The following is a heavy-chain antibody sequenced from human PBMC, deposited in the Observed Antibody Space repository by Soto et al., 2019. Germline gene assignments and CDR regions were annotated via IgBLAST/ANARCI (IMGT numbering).Heavy chain of an antibody. CDR1: GFTFSSYW. D-gene: IGHD3-3*01. Sequence: GGSLRLSCAASGFTFSSYWMHWVRQAPGKGLVWVSRINSDGSSTSYADSVKGRLTISRDNAKNTLYLQMNSLRAEDTAVYYCASGTYYDFWSGYRGPGAFDIWGQGTMVTVSS. J-gene: IGHJ3*02. CDR3: ASGTYYDFWSGYRGPGAFDI. CDR2: INSDGSST. V-gene: IGHV3-74*01.